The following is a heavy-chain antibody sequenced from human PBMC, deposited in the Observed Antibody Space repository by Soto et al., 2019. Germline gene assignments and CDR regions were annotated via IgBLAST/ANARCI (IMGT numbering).Heavy chain of an antibody. CDR1: GGSFSGYY. J-gene: IGHJ6*02. V-gene: IGHV4-34*01. CDR2: INHSGST. D-gene: IGHD2-15*01. Sequence: QVQLQQWGAGLLKPSETLSLTCAVYGGSFSGYYWSWIRQPPGKGLEWIGEINHSGSTNYNPSLKSRVTISVDTSKTQFSLKLSSVTAADTAVYYCARARRCSGGSCYYYYGMDVWGQGTTVTVSS. CDR3: ARARRCSGGSCYYYYGMDV.